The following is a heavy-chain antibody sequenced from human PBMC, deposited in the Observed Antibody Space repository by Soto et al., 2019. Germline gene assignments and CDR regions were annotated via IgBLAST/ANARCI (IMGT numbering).Heavy chain of an antibody. D-gene: IGHD6-19*01. J-gene: IGHJ4*02. V-gene: IGHV3-64*01. CDR3: ARGFGWLDY. Sequence: EVQLVESGGGLVQPGGSLRLSCAASGFTFSTYAMHWVRQAPGKGLEYVSAISSNGGSRYYANSVNGRFTISRDNSKNTLYLQMGSLRAEDMAVYYCARGFGWLDYWGQGTLVTVSS. CDR2: ISSNGGSR. CDR1: GFTFSTYA.